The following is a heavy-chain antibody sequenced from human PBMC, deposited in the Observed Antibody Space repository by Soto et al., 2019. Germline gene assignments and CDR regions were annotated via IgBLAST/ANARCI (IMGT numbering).Heavy chain of an antibody. CDR3: AKVGYYGSGSFDAFDI. J-gene: IGHJ3*02. Sequence: SGFTFSSYAMSWVRQAPGKGLEWVSAISGSGGSTYYADSVKGRFTISRDNSKNTLYLQMNSLRAEDTAVYYCAKVGYYGSGSFDAFDIWGQGTMVTVSS. V-gene: IGHV3-23*01. CDR1: GFTFSSYA. CDR2: ISGSGGST. D-gene: IGHD3-10*01.